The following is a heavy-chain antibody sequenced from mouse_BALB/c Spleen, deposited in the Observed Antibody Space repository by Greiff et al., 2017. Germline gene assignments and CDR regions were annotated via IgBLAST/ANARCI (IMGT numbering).Heavy chain of an antibody. CDR2: ISYSGST. J-gene: IGHJ3*01. D-gene: IGHD4-1*01. CDR3: ARGGTGLFAY. Sequence: EVQLQQSGPGLVKPSQSLSLTCTVTGYSITSDYAWNWIRQFPGNKLEWMGYISYSGSTSYNPSLKSRISITRDTSKNQFFLQLNSVTTEDTATYYCARGGTGLFAYWGQGTLVTVSA. CDR1: GYSITSDYA. V-gene: IGHV3-2*02.